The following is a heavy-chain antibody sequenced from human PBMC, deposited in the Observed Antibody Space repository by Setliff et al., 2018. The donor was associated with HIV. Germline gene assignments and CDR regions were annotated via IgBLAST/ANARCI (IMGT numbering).Heavy chain of an antibody. Sequence: PSETLSLTCSVSGAPVSSGRYYWGWIRQPPGKGLEWIATIHYTGSTYYNPSLKNRVTISADTSKKQVSLKLSSVTAADTAVYYCARGSRSRGNSGWPSRGYWYFDLWGRGTRVTVSS. D-gene: IGHD6-19*01. CDR1: GAPVSSGRYY. CDR3: ARGSRSRGNSGWPSRGYWYFDL. V-gene: IGHV4-39*01. J-gene: IGHJ2*01. CDR2: IHYTGST.